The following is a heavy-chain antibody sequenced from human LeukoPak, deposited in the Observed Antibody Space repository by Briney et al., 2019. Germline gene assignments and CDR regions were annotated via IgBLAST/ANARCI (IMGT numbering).Heavy chain of an antibody. CDR2: IYTSGST. CDR3: AREGGDGYNPDSNFDY. D-gene: IGHD5-24*01. Sequence: SGTLSLTCTVSGGSISSGSYYWSWIRQPAGKGVEWIGRIYTSGSTNYKPSLKSRVTISVDTSKNQFSLKLSSVTAADTAVYYCAREGGDGYNPDSNFDYWGQGTLVTVSS. J-gene: IGHJ4*02. CDR1: GGSISSGSYY. V-gene: IGHV4-61*02.